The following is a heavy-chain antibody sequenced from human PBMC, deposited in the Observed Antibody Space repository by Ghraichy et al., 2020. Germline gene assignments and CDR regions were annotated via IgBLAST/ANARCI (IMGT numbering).Heavy chain of an antibody. CDR1: GGSISSYY. J-gene: IGHJ4*02. Sequence: SETLSLTCTVSGGSISSYYWSWIRQPPGKGLEWIGYIYYSGSTNYNPSLKSRVTISVDTSKNQFSLKLSSVTAADTAVYYCAASPDDSGYWGYFDYWGQGTLVTVSS. CDR2: IYYSGST. CDR3: AASPDDSGYWGYFDY. D-gene: IGHD3-22*01. V-gene: IGHV4-59*01.